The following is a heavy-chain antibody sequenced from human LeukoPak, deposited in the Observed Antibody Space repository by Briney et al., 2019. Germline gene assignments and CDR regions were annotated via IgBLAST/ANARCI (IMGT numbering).Heavy chain of an antibody. V-gene: IGHV1-2*02. D-gene: IGHD2-21*02. Sequence: GASVNVSCKASGYTFTGYYMHWVRQAPGQGLEWMGWINPNSGGRNYAQKFQGRVTMTRDTSISTAYMELSRLRSDDTAVYYCARPSFVTATTNWFDPWGQGTLVTVSS. CDR1: GYTFTGYY. CDR2: INPNSGGR. CDR3: ARPSFVTATTNWFDP. J-gene: IGHJ5*02.